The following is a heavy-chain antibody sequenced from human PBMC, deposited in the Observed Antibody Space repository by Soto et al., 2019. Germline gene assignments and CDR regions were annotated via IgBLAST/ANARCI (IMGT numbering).Heavy chain of an antibody. CDR2: IYNSGST. CDR1: GGSISSAGYY. V-gene: IGHV4-31*03. Sequence: QVQLEESGPGLVKPSQTLSLTCTVSGGSISSAGYYWSWIRQHPGKGLEWLGHIYNSGSTYHNPALESRPTISVDTSKNQTSLELNSVTAADTAVYYRAGYGYYEGGDIWGQGTLVTVSS. D-gene: IGHD4-17*01. J-gene: IGHJ3*02. CDR3: AGYGYYEGGDI.